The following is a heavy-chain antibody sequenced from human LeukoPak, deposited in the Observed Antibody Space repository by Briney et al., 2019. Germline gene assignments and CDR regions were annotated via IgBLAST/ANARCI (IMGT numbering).Heavy chain of an antibody. J-gene: IGHJ4*02. V-gene: IGHV1-46*01. CDR3: ARVPVGTMIVVAPDY. Sequence: ASVKVSCKASGYTFTSYYMHWVRQAPGQGLEWMGIINPSGGSTSYAQKFQGRVTMTTDTSTSTAYMELRSLRSDDTAVYYCARVPVGTMIVVAPDYWGQGTLVTVSS. D-gene: IGHD3-22*01. CDR2: INPSGGST. CDR1: GYTFTSYY.